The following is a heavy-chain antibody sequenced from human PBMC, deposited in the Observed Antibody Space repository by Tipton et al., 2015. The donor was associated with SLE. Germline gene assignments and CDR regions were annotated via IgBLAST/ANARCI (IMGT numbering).Heavy chain of an antibody. CDR1: EFSFNDYA. D-gene: IGHD3-10*01. J-gene: IGHJ4*02. Sequence: SLRLSCAASEFSFNDYAMSWVRQGPGKGPEWVSVISGAGDRTNYADFGKGRFTMSRDNSKNTLSLQMNSLRAEDTAVYYCAKDNGGLFDYWGQGTLVTVSS. CDR3: AKDNGGLFDY. V-gene: IGHV3-23*01. CDR2: ISGAGDRT.